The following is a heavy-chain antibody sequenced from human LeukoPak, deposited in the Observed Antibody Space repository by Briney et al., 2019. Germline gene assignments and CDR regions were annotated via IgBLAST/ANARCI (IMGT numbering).Heavy chain of an antibody. V-gene: IGHV4-39*07. J-gene: IGHJ4*02. CDR1: GGSISSSSYY. D-gene: IGHD3-16*01. Sequence: SETLSLTCTVSGGSISSSSYYWGWIRQPPGKGLEWIGNIYHSGNTYYNSSLKSRVTISVDTSKNQFSLRLTSVTAADTAVYYCASLRVPGDFDYWGQGTLVTVSS. CDR3: ASLRVPGDFDY. CDR2: IYHSGNT.